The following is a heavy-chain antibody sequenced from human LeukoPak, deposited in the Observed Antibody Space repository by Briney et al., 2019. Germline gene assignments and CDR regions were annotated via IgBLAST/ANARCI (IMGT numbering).Heavy chain of an antibody. CDR3: ARDCRSYPYYFDY. V-gene: IGHV3-30-3*01. Sequence: GGSLRLSCAASGFTFSSYAMHWVRQAPGKGLEWVAVISYDGSNKYYADSVKGRFTISRDNAKNSLYLQMNSLRAEDTAVYYCARDCRSYPYYFDYWGQGTLVTVSS. CDR1: GFTFSSYA. CDR2: ISYDGSNK. J-gene: IGHJ4*02.